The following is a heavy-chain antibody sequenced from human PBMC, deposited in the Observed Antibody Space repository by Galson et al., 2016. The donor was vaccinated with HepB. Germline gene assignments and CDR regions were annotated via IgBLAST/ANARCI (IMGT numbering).Heavy chain of an antibody. CDR2: IKQDGSEK. CDR3: ARERGDLPF. CDR1: GFTFTSHW. J-gene: IGHJ1*01. V-gene: IGHV3-7*03. Sequence: SLRLSCAASGFTFTSHWMSWVRQSPGKGLEWVANIKQDGSEKAYVDSVKGRFTISRDNANNALYLQMNSLRAEDTAVYYCARERGDLPFWGQGTLVTVSS. D-gene: IGHD3-16*01.